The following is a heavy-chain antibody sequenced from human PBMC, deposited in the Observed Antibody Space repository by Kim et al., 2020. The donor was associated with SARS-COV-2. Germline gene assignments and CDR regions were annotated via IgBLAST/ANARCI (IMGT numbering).Heavy chain of an antibody. CDR1: GGAIASSSEG. J-gene: IGHJ4*02. V-gene: IGHV4-39*01. Sequence: SETLSLTCTVSGGAIASSSEGGWVRQPPGKWLEWIGSIHNSGTTYYTPSLKSRVTISIDTSKSQFSLKVTTVSDADTAVYYCARRGRGEGRTRHFDYWGQGKLVTVSS. D-gene: IGHD2-15*01. CDR2: IHNSGTT. CDR3: ARRGRGEGRTRHFDY.